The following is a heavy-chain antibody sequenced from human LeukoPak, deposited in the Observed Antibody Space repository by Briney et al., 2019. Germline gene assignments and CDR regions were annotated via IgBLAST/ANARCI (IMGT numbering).Heavy chain of an antibody. Sequence: SETLSLTCTVSGGSISGYYWSWIRQPAGKGLEWIGRIYTSGSTNYNPSLKSRVTISVDTSKNQFSLRLNSVTAADTAVYYCARFSQYYDSPTHYLDYWGQGILVTVSS. D-gene: IGHD3-16*01. CDR3: ARFSQYYDSPTHYLDY. CDR1: GGSISGYY. J-gene: IGHJ4*02. V-gene: IGHV4-4*07. CDR2: IYTSGST.